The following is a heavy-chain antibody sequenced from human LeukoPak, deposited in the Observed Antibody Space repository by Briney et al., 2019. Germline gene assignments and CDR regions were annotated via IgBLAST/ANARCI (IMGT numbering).Heavy chain of an antibody. CDR2: ISWNSGSI. CDR1: GFTFDDYA. J-gene: IGHJ4*02. CDR3: EKNSGSYQTDPYYLDY. D-gene: IGHD1-26*01. V-gene: IGHV3-9*01. Sequence: PGGSLRLSCAASGFTFDDYAMHWVRQAPGKGLEWVSGISWNSGSIGYADSVKGRFTISRDNAKNSLYLQMNSLRAEDTALYYCEKNSGSYQTDPYYLDYGGQEPRVPVSS.